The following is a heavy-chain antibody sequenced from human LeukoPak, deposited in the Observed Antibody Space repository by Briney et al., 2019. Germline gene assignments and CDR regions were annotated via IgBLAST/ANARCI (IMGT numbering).Heavy chain of an antibody. J-gene: IGHJ4*02. CDR2: ISYDGSNK. CDR3: ARELLNSGGHDY. Sequence: RSLRLSCAASGFTFSSYAMHWVRQAPGKGLEWVAVISYDGSNKYYADSVKGRFTISRDSSKNTLYLQMNSLRAEDTAVYYCARELLNSGGHDYWGQGTLVTVSS. D-gene: IGHD3-10*01. V-gene: IGHV3-30-3*01. CDR1: GFTFSSYA.